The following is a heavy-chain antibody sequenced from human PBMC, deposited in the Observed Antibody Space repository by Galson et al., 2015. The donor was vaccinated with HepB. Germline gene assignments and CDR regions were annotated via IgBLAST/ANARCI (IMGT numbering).Heavy chain of an antibody. Sequence: SLRLSCAASGFTFSSYSMNWVRQAPGKGLEWVSYISSSSSTIYYADSVKGRFTISRDNAKNSLYLQMNSLRDEDTAVYYCARDSYPEGVVVPADMGAWGQGTLVTVSS. CDR1: GFTFSSYS. V-gene: IGHV3-48*02. CDR2: ISSSSSTI. D-gene: IGHD2-2*01. J-gene: IGHJ4*02. CDR3: ARDSYPEGVVVPADMGA.